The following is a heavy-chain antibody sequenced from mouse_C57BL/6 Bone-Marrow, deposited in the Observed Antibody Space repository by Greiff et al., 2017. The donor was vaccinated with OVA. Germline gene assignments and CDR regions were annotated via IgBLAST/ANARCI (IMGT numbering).Heavy chain of an antibody. Sequence: VQLQQPGAELVRPGASVKLSCTASGFNIKDDYMHWVKQRPEQGLEWIGWIDPENGDTEYASKFQGKATITADTSSNTAYLQLSSLTSEDAAVYCCATDYYGSSSHWYFDVWGTGTTVTVSS. CDR2: IDPENGDT. CDR1: GFNIKDDY. CDR3: ATDYYGSSSHWYFDV. J-gene: IGHJ1*03. D-gene: IGHD1-1*01. V-gene: IGHV14-4*01.